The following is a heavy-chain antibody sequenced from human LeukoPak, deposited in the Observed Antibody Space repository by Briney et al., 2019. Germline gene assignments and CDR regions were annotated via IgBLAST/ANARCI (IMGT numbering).Heavy chain of an antibody. CDR1: GGSFSGYY. V-gene: IGHV4-34*01. CDR3: ARHGKTYYYDSSGSGTDY. J-gene: IGHJ4*02. Sequence: SETLPLTCAVYGGSFSGYYWSWIRQPPGKGLEWIGEINHSGSTNYNPSLKSRVTISVDTSKNQFSLKLSSVTAADTAVYYCARHGKTYYYDSSGSGTDYWGQGTLVTVSS. CDR2: INHSGST. D-gene: IGHD3-22*01.